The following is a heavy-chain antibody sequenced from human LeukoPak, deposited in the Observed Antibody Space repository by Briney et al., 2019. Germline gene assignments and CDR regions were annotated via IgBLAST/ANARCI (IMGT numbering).Heavy chain of an antibody. V-gene: IGHV1-3*01. J-gene: IGHJ4*02. D-gene: IGHD5/OR15-5a*01. Sequence: ASVKVSCKASGYTFTSYAIHWVRQAPGQRLEWMGWLNAGNGNTKYSEKLQGRVAITRDTSARTAYMELSSLRSEDTAVYYCARDRGYSVYDWSFDYWGQGTLVTVSS. CDR1: GYTFTSYA. CDR3: ARDRGYSVYDWSFDY. CDR2: LNAGNGNT.